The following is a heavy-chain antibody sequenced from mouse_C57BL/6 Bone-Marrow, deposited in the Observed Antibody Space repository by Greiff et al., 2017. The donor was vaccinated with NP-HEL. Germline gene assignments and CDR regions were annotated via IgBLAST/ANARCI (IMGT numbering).Heavy chain of an antibody. Sequence: VQLQQSGTVLARPGASVKMSCKTSGYTFTSYWMHWVKQRPGQGLEWIGAIYPGNSDTSYNQKFKGKAKLTAVTSASTAYRELSSLTNEDSAVYYCTSPYDYDWYFDVWGTGTTVTVSS. CDR3: TSPYDYDWYFDV. J-gene: IGHJ1*03. CDR1: GYTFTSYW. D-gene: IGHD2-4*01. CDR2: IYPGNSDT. V-gene: IGHV1-5*01.